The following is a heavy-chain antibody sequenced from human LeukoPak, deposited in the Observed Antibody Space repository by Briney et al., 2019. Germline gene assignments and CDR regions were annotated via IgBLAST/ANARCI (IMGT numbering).Heavy chain of an antibody. CDR1: GLTFSNYW. D-gene: IGHD1-1*01. CDR2: VNEDGSAK. Sequence: GGSLRLSCVVSGLTFSNYWMIWARQAPGKELESVAIVNEDGSAKYYLDSVKGRFTISRDNARNSLYLEMNSLRAEDTAVYYCARDYWRSIDHWGQGTLVTVSS. J-gene: IGHJ4*02. V-gene: IGHV3-7*01. CDR3: ARDYWRSIDH.